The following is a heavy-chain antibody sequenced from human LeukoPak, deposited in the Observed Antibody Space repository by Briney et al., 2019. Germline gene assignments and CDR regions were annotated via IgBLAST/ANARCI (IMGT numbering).Heavy chain of an antibody. Sequence: SETLSLTCTVSGVSISSYYWTWIRQPPGKGLEWIGNIDYSGNTKYNPSLKSRVTISVDTSKNQFSLKLRSVTAADKAVFFCARWYYDSSGYRYFDYWGHGTLVTVSS. V-gene: IGHV4-59*01. D-gene: IGHD3-22*01. J-gene: IGHJ4*01. CDR3: ARWYYDSSGYRYFDY. CDR1: GVSISSYY. CDR2: IDYSGNT.